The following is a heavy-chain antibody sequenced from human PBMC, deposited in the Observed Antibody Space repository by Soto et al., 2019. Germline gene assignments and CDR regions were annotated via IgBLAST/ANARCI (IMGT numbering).Heavy chain of an antibody. Sequence: SETLSLTCTVSGGSISSYYWSWIRQPPGKGLEWIGYIYYSGSTNYNPSLKSRVTISVDTSKNQFSLKLSSVTAADTAVYYCARQDSTFSYTDVWVKGTTVTVSS. CDR2: IYYSGST. D-gene: IGHD6-13*01. V-gene: IGHV4-59*08. CDR1: GGSISSYY. J-gene: IGHJ6*03. CDR3: ARQDSTFSYTDV.